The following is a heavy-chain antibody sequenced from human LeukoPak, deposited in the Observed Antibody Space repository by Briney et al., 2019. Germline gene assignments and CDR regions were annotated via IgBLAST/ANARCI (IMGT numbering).Heavy chain of an antibody. D-gene: IGHD4-23*01. CDR1: GFTFNNYG. V-gene: IGHV4-38-2*01. Sequence: GSLRLSCAASGFTFNNYGMTWVRQGPGKGLEWIGSIYHSGSTYYNPSLKSRVTISVDTSKNQFSLKLSSVTAADTAVYYCARLGVDYGGNKYFDYWGQGTLVTVSS. J-gene: IGHJ4*02. CDR2: IYHSGST. CDR3: ARLGVDYGGNKYFDY.